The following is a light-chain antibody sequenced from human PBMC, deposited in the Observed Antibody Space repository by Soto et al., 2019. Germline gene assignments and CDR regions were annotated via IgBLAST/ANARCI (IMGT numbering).Light chain of an antibody. V-gene: IGKV3-20*01. CDR2: DTS. Sequence: EIVLTQSPGTLSLSPGERATLSCRTSQPLSSSFLAWYQQTPGQAPRLLIYDTSTRAIDIPDRFSGSGSGTDFTLTISRLEPEDFAVYYCQQYGYLGTFGQGTKVDIK. CDR1: QPLSSSF. J-gene: IGKJ1*01. CDR3: QQYGYLGT.